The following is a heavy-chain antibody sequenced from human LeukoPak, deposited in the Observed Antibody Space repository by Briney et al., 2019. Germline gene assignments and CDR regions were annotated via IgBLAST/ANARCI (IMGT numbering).Heavy chain of an antibody. D-gene: IGHD3-22*01. V-gene: IGHV1-69*13. J-gene: IGHJ5*02. CDR3: ARGEAGITMIVVANWFDP. CDR1: GGTFISYA. Sequence: ASVKVSCKASGGTFISYAISWVRQAPGQGLEWMGGIIPIFGTANYAQKFQGRVTITADESTSTAYMELSSLRSEDTAVYYCARGEAGITMIVVANWFDPWGQGTLVTVSS. CDR2: IIPIFGTA.